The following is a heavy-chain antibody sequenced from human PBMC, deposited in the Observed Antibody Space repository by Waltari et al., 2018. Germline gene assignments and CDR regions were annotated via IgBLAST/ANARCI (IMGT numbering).Heavy chain of an antibody. Sequence: QLQLQESGPGLVKPSETLSLTCTVSGGSISSSSYYWGWIRQPPGKGLEWIGSIYYRGSTYYNPSLKSRVTISVDTSKNQFSLKLSSVTAADTAVYYCARSALAAAGIISVDYWGQGTLVTVSS. D-gene: IGHD6-13*01. CDR3: ARSALAAAGIISVDY. CDR2: IYYRGST. V-gene: IGHV4-39*07. CDR1: GGSISSSSYY. J-gene: IGHJ4*02.